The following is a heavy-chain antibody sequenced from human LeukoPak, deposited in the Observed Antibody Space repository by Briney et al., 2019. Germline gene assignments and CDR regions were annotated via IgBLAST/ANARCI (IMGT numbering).Heavy chain of an antibody. CDR1: GYTFIGYY. D-gene: IGHD4-17*01. CDR2: INPSTGGT. CDR3: ARGQPYGDYNYFDP. Sequence: GASVKVSCKASGYTFIGYYMHWVRQAPGQELEWMGRINPSTGGTNSAQKFQGRVTMTRDTSISTAYMELSRLTSDDTAIYYCARGQPYGDYNYFDPWGQGTLVTVSS. J-gene: IGHJ5*02. V-gene: IGHV1-2*06.